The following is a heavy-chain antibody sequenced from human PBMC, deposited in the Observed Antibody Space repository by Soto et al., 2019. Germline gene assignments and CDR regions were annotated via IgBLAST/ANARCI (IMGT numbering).Heavy chain of an antibody. Sequence: QVRLVQSGAEVKKPESSVKVSCKPSGGTFNSYAIHWVRQAPGQGLEWMGEIIPISGTANSAQKFQGRVTITADKCTRTVYMDLSSLRPEDTAVDYCARWGGSSCSGDNCFDKPFDYWGHGPLVTVSS. CDR3: ARWGGSSCSGDNCFDKPFDY. CDR1: GGTFNSYA. CDR2: IIPISGTA. V-gene: IGHV1-69*06. J-gene: IGHJ4*01. D-gene: IGHD2-15*01.